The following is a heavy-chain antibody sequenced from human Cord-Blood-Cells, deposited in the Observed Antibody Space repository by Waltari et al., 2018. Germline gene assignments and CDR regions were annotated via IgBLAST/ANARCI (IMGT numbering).Heavy chain of an antibody. Sequence: QVQLVQSGAEVKKPGASVKVSCKVSGYTLTELSMHWVRQAPGKGLEWMGGFVPEDGETSYAQKFQGRDTMTEDTSTDTDYMELSSLRSEDTAVYDGATEPSNRGFDYWGQGTLVTVSS. V-gene: IGHV1-24*01. CDR3: ATEPSNRGFDY. J-gene: IGHJ4*02. D-gene: IGHD7-27*01. CDR2: FVPEDGET. CDR1: GYTLTELS.